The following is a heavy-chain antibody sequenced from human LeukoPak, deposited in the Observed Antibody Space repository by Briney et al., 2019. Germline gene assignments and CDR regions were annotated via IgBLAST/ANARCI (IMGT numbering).Heavy chain of an antibody. Sequence: PGGSLRLSCTASGFSIGDYAMSWVRQAPGKGLEWVVFIRSRAYGGITEYAASVKGRFTISRDDSKSIAYLQMNSLKTEDTAVYYCTRAYCGGDCYFQHWGQGTLVTVSS. CDR3: TRAYCGGDCYFQH. V-gene: IGHV3-49*04. J-gene: IGHJ1*01. CDR2: IRSRAYGGIT. D-gene: IGHD2-21*02. CDR1: GFSIGDYA.